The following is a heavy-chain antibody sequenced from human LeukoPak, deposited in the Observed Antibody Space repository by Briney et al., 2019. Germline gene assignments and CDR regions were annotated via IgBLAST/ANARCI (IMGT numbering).Heavy chain of an antibody. V-gene: IGHV4-34*01. Sequence: SETLYLTCAVYGGSFSGYYWSWIRQPPGKGLEWIGEINHSGSTNYNPSLKSRVTISVDTSKNQFSLKLSSVTAADTAVYYCARRPQQLVSWFDPWGQGNLVTVSS. D-gene: IGHD6-13*01. J-gene: IGHJ5*02. CDR1: GGSFSGYY. CDR2: INHSGST. CDR3: ARRPQQLVSWFDP.